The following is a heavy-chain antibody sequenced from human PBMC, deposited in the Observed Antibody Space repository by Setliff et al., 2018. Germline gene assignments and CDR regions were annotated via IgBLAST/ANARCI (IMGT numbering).Heavy chain of an antibody. CDR1: GFTFSNYW. Sequence: GGSLRLSCAASGFTFSNYWMHWVRQAPGKGLVWVSRINTDDGTTNYAGSVQGRFTIFRDNAKNTVYMELNSLRVDDTAVYFCTRAFYCGRKCYRGFDYWGQGTLVTVSS. V-gene: IGHV3-74*01. J-gene: IGHJ4*02. D-gene: IGHD2-21*01. CDR2: INTDDGTT. CDR3: TRAFYCGRKCYRGFDY.